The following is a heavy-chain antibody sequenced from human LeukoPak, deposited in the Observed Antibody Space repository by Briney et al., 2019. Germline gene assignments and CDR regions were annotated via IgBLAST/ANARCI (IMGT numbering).Heavy chain of an antibody. V-gene: IGHV4-34*01. D-gene: IGHD3-22*01. CDR3: ARPRPAGYYDSSGYYNAFDI. J-gene: IGHJ3*02. CDR2: INHSGST. CDR1: GGSFSGYY. Sequence: PSETLSLTCAVYGGSFSGYYWSWIRQPPGKGLEWIGEINHSGSTNYNPSLKSRVTISVDTSKNQFSLKLSSVTAADTAVYYCARPRPAGYYDSSGYYNAFDIWGQGTMVTVSS.